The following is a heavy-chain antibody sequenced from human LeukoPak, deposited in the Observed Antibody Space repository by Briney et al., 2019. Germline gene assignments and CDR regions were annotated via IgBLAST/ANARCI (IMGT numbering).Heavy chain of an antibody. V-gene: IGHV3-53*01. D-gene: IGHD3-22*01. CDR1: GFTVSSNY. Sequence: GGSLRLSCAASGFTVSSNYMSWVRQAPGKGLEWVSVIYSGGSTYYADSVKGRFTISRDNSKNTLYLQMNSLRAEDTAVYYCARVFYDGSGYYYGWIDYWGQGTLVTVSS. CDR3: ARVFYDGSGYYYGWIDY. J-gene: IGHJ4*02. CDR2: IYSGGST.